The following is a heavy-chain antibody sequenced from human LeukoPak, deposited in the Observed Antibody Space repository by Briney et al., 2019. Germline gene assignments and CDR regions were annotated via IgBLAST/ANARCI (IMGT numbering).Heavy chain of an antibody. CDR2: IYLSGST. Sequence: SETLSLTCTVSGGSISSSSYYWGWIRQPPGKGLEWIGSIYLSGSTYYNPSLKSRVTISVDTSKNQFSLKLSSVTAADTAVYYCARQLAKDFWSGYQLDWFDPWGQGTLVTVSS. CDR1: GGSISSSSYY. J-gene: IGHJ5*02. D-gene: IGHD3-3*01. CDR3: ARQLAKDFWSGYQLDWFDP. V-gene: IGHV4-39*01.